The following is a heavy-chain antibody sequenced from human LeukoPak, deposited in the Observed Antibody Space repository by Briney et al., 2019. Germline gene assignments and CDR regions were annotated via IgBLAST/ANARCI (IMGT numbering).Heavy chain of an antibody. CDR1: GGPLSGYY. Sequence: PSETLSLTCAVYGGPLSGYYWSSIRQPPGKGLEWIGEINHSGSTNYNPSLKSRVTISVDTSKNQFSLKLSSVTAADTAVYYCARVKKNYAYYFDYWGQGTLVTVSS. CDR3: ARVKKNYAYYFDY. D-gene: IGHD1-7*01. V-gene: IGHV4-34*01. CDR2: INHSGST. J-gene: IGHJ4*02.